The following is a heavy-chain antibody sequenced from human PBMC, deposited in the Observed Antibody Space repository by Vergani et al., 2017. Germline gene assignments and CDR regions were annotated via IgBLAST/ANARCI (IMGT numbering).Heavy chain of an antibody. J-gene: IGHJ3*01. CDR3: ASGGHGSENGGALQL. Sequence: EVQLVQSGAEVKKPGESLTISCQGSGYSITNYWIAWVRQRPGKGLEWMGIIYPGDSEVKSNPTFRGQVIFSVDTSVNTAYLQWRSLQASDTATYFCASGGHGSENGGALQLWGQGTNITVSS. CDR2: IYPGDSEV. V-gene: IGHV5-51*03. CDR1: GYSITNYW. D-gene: IGHD3-10*01.